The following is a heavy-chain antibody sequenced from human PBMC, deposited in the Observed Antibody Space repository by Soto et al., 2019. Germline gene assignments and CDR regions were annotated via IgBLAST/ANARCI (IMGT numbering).Heavy chain of an antibody. D-gene: IGHD3-16*01. J-gene: IGHJ3*01. V-gene: IGHV3-23*01. CDR1: GFTFSHYA. Sequence: EVQLLESGGGLVQPGGSLRLSCAASGFTFSHYAMSWVRQAPGKGLQWVSTIFGSGAPTHYADSVKGRFGISRDNSDLMLFLEMNSLKDEDTAVYYCTREASSWGFAFDLWGQGTRVAVSS. CDR2: IFGSGAPT. CDR3: TREASSWGFAFDL.